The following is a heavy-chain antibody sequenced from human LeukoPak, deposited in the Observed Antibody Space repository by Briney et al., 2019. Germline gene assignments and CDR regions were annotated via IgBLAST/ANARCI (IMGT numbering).Heavy chain of an antibody. D-gene: IGHD3-10*01. CDR2: ITYDGYYK. V-gene: IGHV3-30*18. J-gene: IGHJ4*02. CDR1: GFIFSSYG. CDR3: AKDRSAVVRASPMDY. Sequence: PGGSLRLSCEASGFIFSSYGMHWVRQAPGRGLEWVALITYDGYYKYYADSVKGRFTISSDNSKNTLYLHMNSLRPEDTAVYYCAKDRSAVVRASPMDYWGQGTLVIVSS.